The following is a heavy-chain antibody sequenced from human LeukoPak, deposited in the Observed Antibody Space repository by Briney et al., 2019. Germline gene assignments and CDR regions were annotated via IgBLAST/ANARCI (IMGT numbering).Heavy chain of an antibody. D-gene: IGHD6-19*01. CDR1: GYTFANYD. CDR2: ISGYNGNT. Sequence: ASVKVSCKASGYTFANYDINWVRQAPGQGLEWMGWISGYNGNTNYAQNLQGRVTMTTDTSTSTAYMELRSLRSDDTAVYYCARDLKMGYSSGRYSWGTGSSNDYWGQGTLVTVSS. V-gene: IGHV1-18*01. CDR3: ARDLKMGYSSGRYSWGTGSSNDY. J-gene: IGHJ4*02.